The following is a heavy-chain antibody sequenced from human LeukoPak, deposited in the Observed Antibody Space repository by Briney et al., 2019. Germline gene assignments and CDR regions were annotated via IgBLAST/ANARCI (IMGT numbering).Heavy chain of an antibody. V-gene: IGHV3-53*01. CDR2: IYSDGNT. Sequence: LSCAASGLTVSSNYMNWVRQAPGKGLEWVSVIYSDGNTYYADSVKGRFTISRDNSKNTLYLQMNSLRAEDTAVYYCAGAQGISARWWGQGTLVTVSS. J-gene: IGHJ4*02. CDR3: AGAQGISARW. CDR1: GLTVSSNY. D-gene: IGHD6-6*01.